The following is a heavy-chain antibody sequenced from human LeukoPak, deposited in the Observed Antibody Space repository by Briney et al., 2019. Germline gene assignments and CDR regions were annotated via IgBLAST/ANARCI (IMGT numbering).Heavy chain of an antibody. D-gene: IGHD3-22*01. CDR2: ISYDGSNK. CDR1: GFTFSSYA. V-gene: IGHV3-30-3*01. CDR3: ARASDYYDSSSDYYYMDV. J-gene: IGHJ6*03. Sequence: PGGSLRLSCAASGFTFSSYAMHWVRQAPGKGLEWVAVISYDGSNKYYADSVKGRFTISRDNSKNTLYLQMNSLRAEDTAVYYCARASDYYDSSSDYYYMDVWGKGTTVTVSS.